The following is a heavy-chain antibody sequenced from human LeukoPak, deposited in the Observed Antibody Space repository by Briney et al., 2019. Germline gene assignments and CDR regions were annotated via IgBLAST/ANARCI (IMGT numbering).Heavy chain of an antibody. CDR1: GFTFSSYG. CDR3: AKDRWVLNIVVVPALDY. J-gene: IGHJ4*02. CDR2: ISYDGSNK. V-gene: IGHV3-30*18. D-gene: IGHD2-2*01. Sequence: GGSLRLSCAASGFTFSSYGTHWVRQAPGKGLEWVAVISYDGSNKYYADSVKGRFTISRDNSKNTLYLQMNSLRAEDTAVYYCAKDRWVLNIVVVPALDYWGQGTLVTVSS.